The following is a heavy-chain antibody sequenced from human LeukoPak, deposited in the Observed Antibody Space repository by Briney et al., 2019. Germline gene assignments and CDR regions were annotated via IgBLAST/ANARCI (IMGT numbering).Heavy chain of an antibody. D-gene: IGHD3-22*01. V-gene: IGHV1-69*13. CDR1: GGTFSSYA. CDR2: IIPIFGTA. Sequence: ASVKVSCKASGGTFSSYAISWVRQAPGQGLEWMGGIIPIFGTANYAQKFQGKVTITADESTSTAYMELSSLRSEDTAVYYCARVYHDSSGYWSPRFEYFDYWGQGTLVTVSS. J-gene: IGHJ4*02. CDR3: ARVYHDSSGYWSPRFEYFDY.